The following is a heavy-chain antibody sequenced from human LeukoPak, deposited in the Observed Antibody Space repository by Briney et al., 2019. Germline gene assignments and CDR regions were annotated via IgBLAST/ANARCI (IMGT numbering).Heavy chain of an antibody. Sequence: GGSLRLSCAASGFAFSNAWMSWVRQAPGKGLEWVGRIKSKTDGGTTDYAAPVKGRYTISRDDSKNTLYLQMNSLKTEDTAVYYCTTAVACTNSVCDYWGQGTLVTVSS. CDR1: GFAFSNAW. V-gene: IGHV3-15*01. CDR3: TTAVACTNSVCDY. CDR2: IKSKTDGGTT. D-gene: IGHD2-8*01. J-gene: IGHJ4*02.